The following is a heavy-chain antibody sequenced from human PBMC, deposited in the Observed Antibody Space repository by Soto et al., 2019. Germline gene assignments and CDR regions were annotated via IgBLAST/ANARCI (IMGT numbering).Heavy chain of an antibody. V-gene: IGHV1-46*01. J-gene: IGHJ5*02. D-gene: IGHD6-19*01. CDR2: ISPSGGST. CDR1: GYTFTDYY. Sequence: QVQLVQSGAEVKKPGASVRVSCKASGYTFTDYYIRWVRQAPRQGLEWMGIISPSGGSTYAQKFQGRVTVTRDTSTSTVYMELSSLRSEDTAVYYCARDGSSDWLTWFDPWGQGTLVTVSS. CDR3: ARDGSSDWLTWFDP.